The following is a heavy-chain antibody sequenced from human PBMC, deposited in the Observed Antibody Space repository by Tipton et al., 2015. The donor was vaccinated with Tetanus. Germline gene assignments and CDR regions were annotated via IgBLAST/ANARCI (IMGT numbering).Heavy chain of an antibody. CDR2: IFYSGRT. D-gene: IGHD5-24*01. CDR3: ARTTRRWLHPDF. J-gene: IGHJ4*02. Sequence: TLSLTCNVSGDSMTDFYWSWIRQPPGKGLEWIAYIFYSGRTQHNPSLKSRVTISVGTAKNQFSLQLRSVTAADTAVYYCARTTRRWLHPDFWGPGTLVTVSS. CDR1: GDSMTDFY. V-gene: IGHV4-59*01.